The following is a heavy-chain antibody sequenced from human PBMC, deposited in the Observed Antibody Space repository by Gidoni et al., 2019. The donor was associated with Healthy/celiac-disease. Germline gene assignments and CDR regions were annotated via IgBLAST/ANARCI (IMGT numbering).Heavy chain of an antibody. Sequence: QVQLVESGGGVVQPGRSLRLSCAASGFTFSTYGMHWVRQAPGKGLEWVAVICDDGSNKYYADSLKGRFTISRDNSKNTLYLQMNSLRAEDTAVYYCARDRYYYDSSGFPLWGYFDLWGRGTLVTVSS. D-gene: IGHD3-22*01. J-gene: IGHJ2*01. CDR3: ARDRYYYDSSGFPLWGYFDL. CDR1: GFTFSTYG. V-gene: IGHV3-33*01. CDR2: ICDDGSNK.